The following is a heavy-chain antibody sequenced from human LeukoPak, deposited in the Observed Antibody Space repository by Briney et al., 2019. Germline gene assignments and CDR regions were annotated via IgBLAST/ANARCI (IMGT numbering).Heavy chain of an antibody. CDR2: LYHSGST. J-gene: IGHJ2*01. V-gene: IGHV4-59*08. CDR1: GGSISSYY. CDR3: ASPRDIVVVVDATAGYFDL. Sequence: SETLSLTCTVSGGSISSYYWSWIRQPAGKGLEWIGSLYHSGSTFYNPSLKNRVSISVDTSKNQFSLKLSSVTAADTAVYYCASPRDIVVVVDATAGYFDLWGRGTLVTVSS. D-gene: IGHD2-15*01.